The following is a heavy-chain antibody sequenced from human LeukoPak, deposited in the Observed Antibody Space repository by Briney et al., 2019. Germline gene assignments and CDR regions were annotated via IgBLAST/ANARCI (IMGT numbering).Heavy chain of an antibody. J-gene: IGHJ4*02. CDR1: GFTFSSYS. CDR3: ARDPGGADILYYFDY. CDR2: ISSSSYI. Sequence: GGSLRLSCAASGFTFSSYSMNWVRQAPGKGLEWVSSISSSSYIYYSDSVKGRFTISRDNAKNSLYLQMNSLRAEDTAVYYCARDPGGADILYYFDYWGQGTLVTVSS. V-gene: IGHV3-21*01. D-gene: IGHD3-9*01.